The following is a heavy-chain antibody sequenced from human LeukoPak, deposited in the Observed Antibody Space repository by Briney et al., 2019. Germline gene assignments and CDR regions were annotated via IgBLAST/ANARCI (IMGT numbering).Heavy chain of an antibody. CDR2: LNPNSGGI. Sequence: GASVKVSCKASGYTFTANYMHWVRQAPGQGLEWMGWLNPNSGGISYAQRFQGRVTMTRDTSISTAYMELSRLRSDDTAVYYCARANYFDNSGFCNWGQGTLVTVSS. CDR3: ARANYFDNSGFCN. J-gene: IGHJ4*02. V-gene: IGHV1-2*02. CDR1: GYTFTANY. D-gene: IGHD3-22*01.